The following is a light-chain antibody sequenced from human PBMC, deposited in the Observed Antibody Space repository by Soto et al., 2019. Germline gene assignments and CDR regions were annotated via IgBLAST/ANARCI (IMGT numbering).Light chain of an antibody. J-gene: IGKJ2*01. CDR3: QQSYGTPYT. CDR2: AAS. Sequence: DIQMTQSPSSLSACIGDSVTITYRASQSISRSLNWFQQKPGKAPKLLIYAASTLQSGVPSRFSGSGSETDFTLTIRSLQPEDFAAYYCQQSYGTPYTFGQGTKLEVK. V-gene: IGKV1-39*01. CDR1: QSISRS.